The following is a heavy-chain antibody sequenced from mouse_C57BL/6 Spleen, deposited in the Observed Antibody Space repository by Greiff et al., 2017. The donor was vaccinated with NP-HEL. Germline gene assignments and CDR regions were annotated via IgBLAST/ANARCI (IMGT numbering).Heavy chain of an antibody. CDR1: GYTFTSYW. D-gene: IGHD2-1*01. Sequence: QVHVKQSGAELAKPGASVKLSCKASGYTFTSYWMHWVKQRPGQGLEWIGYINPSSGYTKYNQKFKDKATLTADKSSSTAYMQLSSLTYEDSAVYYCARYYGNYFYAMDYWGQGTSVTVSS. CDR2: INPSSGYT. J-gene: IGHJ4*01. V-gene: IGHV1-7*01. CDR3: ARYYGNYFYAMDY.